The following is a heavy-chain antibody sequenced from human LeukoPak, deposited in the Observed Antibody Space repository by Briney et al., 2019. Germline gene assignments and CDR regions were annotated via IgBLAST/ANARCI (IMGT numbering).Heavy chain of an antibody. V-gene: IGHV3-48*03. CDR1: GFTFSSYE. CDR2: ISSSGSTI. J-gene: IGHJ4*02. D-gene: IGHD4-17*01. Sequence: GGSLRLSCAASGFTFSSYEMNWVRQAPGKGLEWVSYISSSGSTIYYADSVKGRFTISRDNAKNSLYLQMNSLRAEDTAVYYCASHSDYGDYVWDYWGQGTLVTVSS. CDR3: ASHSDYGDYVWDY.